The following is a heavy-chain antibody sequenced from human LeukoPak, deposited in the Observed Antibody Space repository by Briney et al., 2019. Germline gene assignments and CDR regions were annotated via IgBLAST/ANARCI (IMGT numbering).Heavy chain of an antibody. CDR2: INHSGST. V-gene: IGHV4-34*01. J-gene: IGHJ4*02. D-gene: IGHD3-22*01. CDR1: GGSFSGYY. CDR3: ARFVRRAMIVNFDY. Sequence: PSETLSLTCAVYGGSFSGYYWSWIRQPPGKGPEWIGEINHSGSTNYNPSLKSRVTISVDTSKNQFSLKLSSVTAADTAVYYCARFVRRAMIVNFDYWGQGTLVTVSS.